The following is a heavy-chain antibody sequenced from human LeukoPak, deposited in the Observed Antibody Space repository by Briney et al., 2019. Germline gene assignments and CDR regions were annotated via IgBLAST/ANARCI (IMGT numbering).Heavy chain of an antibody. CDR2: INHSGST. D-gene: IGHD1-26*01. V-gene: IGHV4-34*01. J-gene: IGHJ4*02. CDR1: GGSFSGYY. Sequence: KPSETLSLTCAVYGGSFSGYYWSWIRQPPGKGLEWIGEINHSGSTNYNPSLKSRVTISVDTSKNQFSLKLSSVTAADTAVYYCASSIYSGSYSIDYWGQGTLVTVSS. CDR3: ASSIYSGSYSIDY.